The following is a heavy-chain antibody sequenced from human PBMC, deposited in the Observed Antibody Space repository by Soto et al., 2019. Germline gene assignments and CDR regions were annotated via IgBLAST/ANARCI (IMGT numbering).Heavy chain of an antibody. Sequence: GGSLRLSCAASGFTVSIKYMTWVCQAPGKGLEWVSLIHIGGTTYYADSVKGRFTISRDTSENTLHLQMDSLRVEDTAVYYCARDDVLCDGCRCYGMPLDVWGKGTTVTVSS. CDR2: IHIGGTT. J-gene: IGHJ6*04. CDR1: GFTVSIKY. D-gene: IGHD2-15*01. V-gene: IGHV3-66*01. CDR3: ARDDVLCDGCRCYGMPLDV.